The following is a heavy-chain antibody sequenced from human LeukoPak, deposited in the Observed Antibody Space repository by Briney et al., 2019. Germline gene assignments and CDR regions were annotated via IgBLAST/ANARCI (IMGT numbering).Heavy chain of an antibody. CDR2: ISAYNGNT. J-gene: IGHJ5*02. D-gene: IGHD2-15*01. Sequence: VXXKASGYTFTSYGISWVRQAPGQGLEWMGWISAYNGNTNYAQKLQGRVTMTTDTSTSTAYMELRSLRSDDTAVYYCAREGPRYCSGGSCIRPNWFDPWGQGTLVTVSS. CDR3: AREGPRYCSGGSCIRPNWFDP. V-gene: IGHV1-18*04. CDR1: GYTFTSYG.